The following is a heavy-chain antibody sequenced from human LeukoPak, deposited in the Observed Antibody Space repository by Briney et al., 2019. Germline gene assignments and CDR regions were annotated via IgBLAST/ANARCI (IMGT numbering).Heavy chain of an antibody. CDR3: ARSPYGSGSYTH. CDR1: GGSISTSSYS. Sequence: SETLSLTCTVSGGSISTSSYSWGWIRQTPGKGLEWIGSIYYSGSTYYTPSLKSRVTISVDTSENQFSLRLSSVTAADTAVYYCARSPYGSGSYTHWGQGTLVTVSS. D-gene: IGHD3-10*01. CDR2: IYYSGST. J-gene: IGHJ4*02. V-gene: IGHV4-39*01.